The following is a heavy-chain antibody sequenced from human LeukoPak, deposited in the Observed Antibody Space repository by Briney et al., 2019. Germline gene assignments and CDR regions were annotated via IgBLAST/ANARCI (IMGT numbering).Heavy chain of an antibody. J-gene: IGHJ4*02. Sequence: PGGSLRLPCAASGFTFSNYWMSWVRQAPGKGLEWLAIIRQDGGERYYVDSVKGRFTISRDNAKNSLYLQMNSLRADDTAVYYCVRDKVSGSPYGSVFDYWGQKPLVTVSS. CDR3: VRDKVSGSPYGSVFDY. CDR1: GFTFSNYW. D-gene: IGHD1-26*01. CDR2: IRQDGGER. V-gene: IGHV3-7*01.